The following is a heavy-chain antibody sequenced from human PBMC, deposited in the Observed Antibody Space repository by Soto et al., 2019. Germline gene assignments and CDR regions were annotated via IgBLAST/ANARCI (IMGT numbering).Heavy chain of an antibody. CDR3: ARDIRVAAAGTGWFDP. CDR2: IYYSGST. CDR1: GGSISSGGYY. V-gene: IGHV4-31*03. J-gene: IGHJ5*02. Sequence: QVQLQESGPGLVKPSQTLSLTCTVSGGSISSGGYYWSWIRQHPGKGLEWIGYIYYSGSTYYNPSLKSRVTISVDTSKNQFSLKLSSVTAADTAVYYCARDIRVAAAGTGWFDPWGQGTLVTVSS. D-gene: IGHD6-13*01.